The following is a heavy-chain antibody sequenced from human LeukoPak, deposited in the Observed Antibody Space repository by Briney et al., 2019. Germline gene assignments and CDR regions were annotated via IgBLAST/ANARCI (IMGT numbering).Heavy chain of an antibody. J-gene: IGHJ4*02. CDR1: GFTFSSYA. D-gene: IGHD2-21*02. CDR2: ISGNDDTT. Sequence: GGSLRLSCAASGFTFSSYAMNWVRQTPGKGLEWVSSISGNDDTTYYADSVKGRFTISRDNSKNTLHLQMHSLRAEDTALYYCAKNAVTGNDFHNFDHWGQGTLVTVSS. CDR3: AKNAVTGNDFHNFDH. V-gene: IGHV3-23*01.